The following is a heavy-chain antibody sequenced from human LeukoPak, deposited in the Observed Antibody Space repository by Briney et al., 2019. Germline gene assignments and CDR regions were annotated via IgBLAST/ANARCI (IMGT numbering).Heavy chain of an antibody. D-gene: IGHD1-26*01. Sequence: RPSEPLSLPCPVSGGSISSYYWSWIRPPPGKGLEWIGYIYYSGSTNYNPSLKSRVTISVDTSKNQFSLQLSSVPAADTAVYYCATKGGRELHPDAFDIWGQGTMVTVSS. V-gene: IGHV4-59*08. CDR1: GGSISSYY. CDR3: ATKGGRELHPDAFDI. CDR2: IYYSGST. J-gene: IGHJ3*02.